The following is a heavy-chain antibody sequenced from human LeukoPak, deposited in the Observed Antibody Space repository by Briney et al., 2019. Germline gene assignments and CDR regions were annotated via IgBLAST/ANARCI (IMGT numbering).Heavy chain of an antibody. V-gene: IGHV3-7*03. CDR2: IKEDGTET. J-gene: IGHJ4*02. Sequence: GGSLRLSCAASGFMFSSNWMSWVRLAPGKGLEWVANIKEDGTETYYVDSVKGRFTISRDNAKNSLYLQMNSLRAEDTAVYYCARDGDLGGDYWGQGTLVTVSS. CDR3: ARDGDLGGDY. D-gene: IGHD2-21*02. CDR1: GFMFSSNW.